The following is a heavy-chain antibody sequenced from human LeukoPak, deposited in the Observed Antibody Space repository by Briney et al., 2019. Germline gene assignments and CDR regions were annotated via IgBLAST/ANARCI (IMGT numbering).Heavy chain of an antibody. J-gene: IGHJ4*02. Sequence: KPSETLSLTCTVSGGSISSSSYYWGWIRQPPGKGLEWIGSIYYSGSTYYNPSLKSRVTISVDTSKNQFSLKLSSVTAADTAVYYCARLCNRWAPVYWGQGTLVTVSS. CDR3: ARLCNRWAPVY. D-gene: IGHD1-14*01. CDR2: IYYSGST. V-gene: IGHV4-39*01. CDR1: GGSISSSSYY.